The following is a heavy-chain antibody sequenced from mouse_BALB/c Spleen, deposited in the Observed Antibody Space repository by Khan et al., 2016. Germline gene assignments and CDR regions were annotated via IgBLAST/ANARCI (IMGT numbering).Heavy chain of an antibody. V-gene: IGHV7-3*02. J-gene: IGHJ4*01. CDR2: IRNKANGYTP. Sequence: EVELVESGGGLVQPGGSPRLSCATSGFTFTDYYMSWVRQPPGKALEWLGFIRNKANGYTPEYSASVKGRFTISRDNSQTILYLQMNTLRAEDSATYYCARDMEGYDDAMDYWGQGTSVTVSS. CDR3: ARDMEGYDDAMDY. CDR1: GFTFTDYY. D-gene: IGHD2-2*01.